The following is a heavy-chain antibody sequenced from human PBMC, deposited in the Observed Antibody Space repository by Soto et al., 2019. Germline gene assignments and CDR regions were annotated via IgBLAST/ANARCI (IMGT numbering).Heavy chain of an antibody. CDR2: INPSGGST. J-gene: IGHJ5*02. CDR1: GYTFTSYY. Sequence: ASVKVSCKASGYTFTSYYMHWVRQAPGQGLEWMGIINPSGGSTSYAQKFQGRVTMTRDTSTSTVYMELSSLRSEDTAVYYCARDSVLWFGEFAINWFDPWGQGTLVTVSS. D-gene: IGHD3-10*01. V-gene: IGHV1-46*01. CDR3: ARDSVLWFGEFAINWFDP.